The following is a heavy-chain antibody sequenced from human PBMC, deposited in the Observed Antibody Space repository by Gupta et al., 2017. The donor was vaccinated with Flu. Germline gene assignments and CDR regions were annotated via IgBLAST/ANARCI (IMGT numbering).Heavy chain of an antibody. V-gene: IGHV4-34*01. CDR2: IDHSGGT. Sequence: QVQLQQWGAGLLKPSETLSLTCAVYNASLSGSYWSWIRQPPGKGPEWIGEIDHSGGTNYNPARKSRVTMSVDTSKNQFSLNLYSVTAADTAIYYCTRLGGVTVGYNWLDPWGQGTLVTVSS. J-gene: IGHJ5*02. CDR3: TRLGGVTVGYNWLDP. D-gene: IGHD4-11*01. CDR1: NASLSGSY.